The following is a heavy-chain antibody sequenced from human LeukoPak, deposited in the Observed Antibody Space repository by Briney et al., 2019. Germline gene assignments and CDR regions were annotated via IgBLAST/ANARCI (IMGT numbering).Heavy chain of an antibody. Sequence: PGGSLTPSCAASGFTFSTYWMRWVRQTQGKGLEWGANIKGDGSETNYVDSVRGRFTISRDKAKNALSLQMNSLTADDTGVYYCAREGLPYSGDYGGQGTLVTASS. CDR2: IKGDGSET. V-gene: IGHV3-7*01. J-gene: IGHJ4*02. D-gene: IGHD4-11*01. CDR1: GFTFSTYW. CDR3: AREGLPYSGDY.